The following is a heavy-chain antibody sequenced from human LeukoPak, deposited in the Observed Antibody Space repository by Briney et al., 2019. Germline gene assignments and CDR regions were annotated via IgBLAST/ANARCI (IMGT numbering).Heavy chain of an antibody. J-gene: IGHJ3*02. V-gene: IGHV5-51*01. D-gene: IGHD6-13*01. CDR2: IYPGDSDT. CDR3: ARSQQLVLDAFDI. Sequence: ASVKVSCKASGYTFTSYGISWVRQMPGKGLEWMGIIYPGDSDTRYSPSFQGQVTISADKSISTAYLQWSSLKASDTAMYYCARSQQLVLDAFDIWGQGTMVTVSS. CDR1: GYTFTSYG.